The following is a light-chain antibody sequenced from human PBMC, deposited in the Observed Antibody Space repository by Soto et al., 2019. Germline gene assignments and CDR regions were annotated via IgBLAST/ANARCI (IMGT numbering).Light chain of an antibody. V-gene: IGKV1-5*01. CDR2: DAS. Sequence: DIQMTQSPSTLSASVGDRVTITCRASQSISSWLAWYQQKPGKAPKLLIYDASSLESGVPSRFSGSGSETEFTLTISSLQPDDFATYYCQQYNSLFGQGTKLEIK. CDR1: QSISSW. J-gene: IGKJ2*01. CDR3: QQYNSL.